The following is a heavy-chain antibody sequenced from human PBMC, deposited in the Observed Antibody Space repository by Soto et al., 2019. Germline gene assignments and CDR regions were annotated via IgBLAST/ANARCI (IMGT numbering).Heavy chain of an antibody. CDR2: INHSGST. J-gene: IGHJ4*02. V-gene: IGHV4-34*01. Sequence: NPSETLSLTCAVYGGSFSGYYWSWIRQPPGKGLEWIGEINHSGSTNYNPSLKSRVTISVDTSKNQFSLKLSSVTAADTAVYYCARSSLIQLFDYWGQGTLVTVSS. CDR3: ARSSLIQLFDY. D-gene: IGHD5-18*01. CDR1: GGSFSGYY.